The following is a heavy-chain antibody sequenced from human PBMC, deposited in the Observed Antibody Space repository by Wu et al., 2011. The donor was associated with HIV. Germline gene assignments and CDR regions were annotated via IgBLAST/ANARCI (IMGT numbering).Heavy chain of an antibody. J-gene: IGHJ2*01. V-gene: IGHV5-51*01. CDR3: ARQGYGGNSLDVGIGYFDL. CDR1: GYTFTSYW. D-gene: IGHD4-23*01. CDR2: IYPGDSES. Sequence: VQLVQSGVEVKKPGESLKISCKGSGYTFTSYWIGWVRQMPGKGLEWMGVIYPGDSESRYSPSFQGQVTISADKSISTAYLQWSSLKASDTAMYYCARQGYGGNSLDVGIGYFDLVGPWPPWSLSPQ.